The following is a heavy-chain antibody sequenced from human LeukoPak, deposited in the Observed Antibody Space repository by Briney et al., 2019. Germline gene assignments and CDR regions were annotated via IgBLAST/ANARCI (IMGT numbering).Heavy chain of an antibody. D-gene: IGHD4-11*01. Sequence: SETLSLTCSVSGGSFTSTTYYWGWIRQPPGGGLEWIANVYYTGSTYSNPSLKSRATMSVDTSKNQFSLTMTSVTAADTAVYYCARLRKGRYLDYIFDYWGQGTLATVSS. V-gene: IGHV4-39*01. CDR2: VYYTGST. CDR3: ARLRKGRYLDYIFDY. CDR1: GGSFTSTTYY. J-gene: IGHJ4*02.